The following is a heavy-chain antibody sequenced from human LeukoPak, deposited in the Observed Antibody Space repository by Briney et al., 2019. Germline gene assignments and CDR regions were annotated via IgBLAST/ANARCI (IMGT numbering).Heavy chain of an antibody. CDR2: IRYDGSNK. V-gene: IGHV3-30*02. CDR1: GFTFSSYG. J-gene: IGHJ5*02. CDR3: ARGGWQQLVPDWFDP. D-gene: IGHD6-13*01. Sequence: GGSLRLSCAASGFTFSSYGMHWVRQAPGKGLEWVAFIRYDGSNKYYADSVKGRFTISRDNSKNTLYLQMNSLRAEDTAVYYCARGGWQQLVPDWFDPWGQGTLVTVSS.